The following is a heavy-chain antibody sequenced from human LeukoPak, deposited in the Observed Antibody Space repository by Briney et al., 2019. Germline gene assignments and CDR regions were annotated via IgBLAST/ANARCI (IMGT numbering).Heavy chain of an antibody. J-gene: IGHJ4*02. CDR1: GGSISSSSYY. CDR3: ASIEVAATNFDY. V-gene: IGHV4-39*01. Sequence: PAETLSLTCTVSGGSISSSSYYWGWIRQPPGKGLEWIGSIYYSGSTYYNPSLKSRVTISVDTSKNQFSLKLSSVTAADTALYYCASIEVAATNFDYWGQGTLVTVSS. CDR2: IYYSGST. D-gene: IGHD6-19*01.